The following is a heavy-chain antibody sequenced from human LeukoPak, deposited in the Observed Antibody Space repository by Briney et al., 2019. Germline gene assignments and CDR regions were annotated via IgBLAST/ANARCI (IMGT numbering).Heavy chain of an antibody. Sequence: GWSLRLSCAASGFTFSSYWMSWVRQAPGKGLEWVANIKQDGSEKYYVDSVKGRFTISRDNAKNSLYLQMNSLRAEDTAVYYCAREDIVVVPAAESIYYYYGMDVWGQGTTVTVSS. CDR1: GFTFSSYW. J-gene: IGHJ6*02. D-gene: IGHD2-2*01. V-gene: IGHV3-7*01. CDR3: AREDIVVVPAAESIYYYYGMDV. CDR2: IKQDGSEK.